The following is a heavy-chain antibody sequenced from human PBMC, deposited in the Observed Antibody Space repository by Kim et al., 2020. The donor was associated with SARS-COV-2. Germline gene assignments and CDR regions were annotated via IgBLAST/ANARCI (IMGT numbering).Heavy chain of an antibody. CDR1: GYTFTSYA. CDR2: INAGNGNT. J-gene: IGHJ5*02. V-gene: IGHV1-3*01. Sequence: ASVKVSCKASGYTFTSYAMHWVRQAPGQRLEWMGWINAGNGNTKYSQKFQGRVTITRDTSASTAYMELSSLRSEDTAVYYCARSKSITIFGVVIPTPNWFDPWGQGTLVTVSS. D-gene: IGHD3-3*01. CDR3: ARSKSITIFGVVIPTPNWFDP.